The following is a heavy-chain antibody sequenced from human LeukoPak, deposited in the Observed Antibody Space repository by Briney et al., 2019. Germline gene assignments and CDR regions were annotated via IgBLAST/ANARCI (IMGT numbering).Heavy chain of an antibody. D-gene: IGHD3-16*01. Sequence: GASVKVSCKASGYTFTGYYMHWVRQAPGQGLEWMGWINPNSGGTNYAQKFQGRVTMTRDTSISTAYMELSRLRSDDTAVYYCARDQHGGLSYYYYYYYMDVWGKGTTVTVSS. J-gene: IGHJ6*03. CDR2: INPNSGGT. V-gene: IGHV1-2*02. CDR1: GYTFTGYY. CDR3: ARDQHGGLSYYYYYYYMDV.